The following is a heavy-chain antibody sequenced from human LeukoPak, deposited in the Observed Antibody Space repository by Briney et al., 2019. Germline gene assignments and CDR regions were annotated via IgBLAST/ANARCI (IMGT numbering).Heavy chain of an antibody. D-gene: IGHD6-13*01. CDR3: AKEGTAQISTWYDY. V-gene: IGHV3-30*18. CDR2: VSYEGKSQ. J-gene: IGHJ4*02. Sequence: QAGGSLRLSCATSGFTFSNYGMHWVRQAPGKGLEWVAVVSYEGKSQYYADSVRGRFTISRDNSKNTLYLQMNSLRGEDAAVYYCAKEGTAQISTWYDYWGQGTLVTAPS. CDR1: GFTFSNYG.